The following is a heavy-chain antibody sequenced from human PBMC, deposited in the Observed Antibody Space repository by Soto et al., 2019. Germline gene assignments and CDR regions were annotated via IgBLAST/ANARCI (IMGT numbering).Heavy chain of an antibody. CDR3: ARTGGATDS. CDR2: TYYRSKWYN. V-gene: IGHV6-1*01. CDR1: GDSVSSNSAA. Sequence: SQTLSLTCAIPGDSVSSNSAAWNWIRQSPSRGFEWLGRTYYRSKWYNDYAVSVKGRKTINPDTSKNHFSLQLNSVTPGDTAVYYCARTGGATDSWGQGTLVTVSS. D-gene: IGHD1-26*01. J-gene: IGHJ4*02.